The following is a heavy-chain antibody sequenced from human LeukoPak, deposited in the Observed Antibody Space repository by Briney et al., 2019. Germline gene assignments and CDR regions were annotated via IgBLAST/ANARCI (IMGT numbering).Heavy chain of an antibody. D-gene: IGHD6-19*01. CDR2: INHSGST. J-gene: IGHJ4*02. CDR3: ARSPLAGRDLDY. CDR1: GGSFSGYY. Sequence: SETLSLTCAVYGGSFSGYYWSWIRQPPGKGLEWIGEINHSGSTNYNPSLKSRVTISVDTSKNQFSLKLSSVTAADTAVYYCARSPLAGRDLDYWGQGTLVTVSS. V-gene: IGHV4-34*01.